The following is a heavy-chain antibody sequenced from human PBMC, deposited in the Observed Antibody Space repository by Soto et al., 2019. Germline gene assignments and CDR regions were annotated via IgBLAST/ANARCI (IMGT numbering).Heavy chain of an antibody. J-gene: IGHJ4*01. CDR2: IFSSDEK. Sequence: QVTLKESGPVQVKPTETLTLTCTVSGFSLTNARMGVSWIRQPPEKALEWLAHIFSSDEKSYSASLKNRLDISKDTSKRPAVLTRTNMAPLHTATYYCARALDSGNRKFDFWGHGALVTGSS. V-gene: IGHV2-26*01. CDR1: GFSLTNARMG. D-gene: IGHD4-17*01. CDR3: ARALDSGNRKFDF.